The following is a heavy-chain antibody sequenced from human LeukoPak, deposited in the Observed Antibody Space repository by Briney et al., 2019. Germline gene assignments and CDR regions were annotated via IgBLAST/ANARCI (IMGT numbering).Heavy chain of an antibody. CDR2: VIRDGSFT. Sequence: GGSLRLSCAASGFTFRSYWMHWVRQAPGKGLEWVSRVIRDGSFTNYADSVKGRFTISRDNAKNTLYLQMNSLRAEDTAVYYCAKLSSSSLYFDPWGQGTLVTVSS. CDR1: GFTFRSYW. D-gene: IGHD6-6*01. V-gene: IGHV3-74*01. CDR3: AKLSSSSLYFDP. J-gene: IGHJ5*02.